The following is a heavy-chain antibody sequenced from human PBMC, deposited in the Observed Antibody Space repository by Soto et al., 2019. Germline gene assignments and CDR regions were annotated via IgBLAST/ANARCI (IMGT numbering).Heavy chain of an antibody. CDR2: ISSSGYI. Sequence: LRRACADSGLNFHSYTINWVRQAPGKRLEWLSSISSSGYIFSTDSVRGRFTISRDNAKNSVYLQINSLRAEDTAVYFCARDCSGGSCYPGMDVWGQGTTVTVSS. V-gene: IGHV3-21*01. J-gene: IGHJ6*02. D-gene: IGHD2-15*01. CDR3: ARDCSGGSCYPGMDV. CDR1: GLNFHSYT.